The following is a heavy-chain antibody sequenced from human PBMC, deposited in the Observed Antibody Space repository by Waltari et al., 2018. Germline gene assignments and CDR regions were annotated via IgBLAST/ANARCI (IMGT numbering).Heavy chain of an antibody. CDR1: GGSLGDYI. D-gene: IGHD3-3*01. J-gene: IGHJ6*01. CDR3: ARGRNYDSTLGRNDSSHSGLDV. Sequence: QVLLQPWGAGLLKPSEPLSLTCDISGGSLGDYIWPCIRQPPGKGLEWLGQVSHGGTARSNPSVKSRVTLSLDTSQRHFSLRLQSVTAADTAVYYCARGRNYDSTLGRNDSSHSGLDVWGQGSAVTVSS. V-gene: IGHV4-34*02. CDR2: VSHGGTA.